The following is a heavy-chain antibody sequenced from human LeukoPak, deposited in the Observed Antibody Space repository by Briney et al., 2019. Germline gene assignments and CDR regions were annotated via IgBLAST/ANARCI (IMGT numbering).Heavy chain of an antibody. J-gene: IGHJ3*02. CDR2: IHYSGST. CDR3: ARDRMNSNAFDI. V-gene: IGHV4-59*11. D-gene: IGHD1-7*01. CDR1: GGSISSHY. Sequence: PSETLSLTCIVSGGSISSHYWSWIRQPPGKGLEWIGYIHYSGSTNYNPSVKSRVTMSVDTSKNQFSLKLSSVTAADTAVYYCARDRMNSNAFDIWGQGTMVTVSS.